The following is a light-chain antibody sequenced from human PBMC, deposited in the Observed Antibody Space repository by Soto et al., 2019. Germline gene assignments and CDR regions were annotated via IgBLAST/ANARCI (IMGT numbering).Light chain of an antibody. CDR1: GSNIGSNA. J-gene: IGLJ1*01. V-gene: IGLV1-44*01. CDR3: AAWDDSLNGYV. Sequence: QAVVTQPPSASGTPGQRVTISCSGSGSNIGSNAVNWYQQLPGTAPKLLIYNNHQRPSGVPDRFSGSKSGPSASLAISGLQSDDEADYYCAAWDDSLNGYVFGTGTKVTVL. CDR2: NNH.